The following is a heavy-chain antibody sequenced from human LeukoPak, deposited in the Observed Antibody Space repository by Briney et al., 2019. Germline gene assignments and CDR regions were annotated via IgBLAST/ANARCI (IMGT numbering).Heavy chain of an antibody. V-gene: IGHV4-59*12. D-gene: IGHD3-3*01. CDR2: IYYSGST. Sequence: SETLSLTCTVSGGSISSYYWSWIRQPPGKGLEWIGYIYYSGSTNYNPSLKSRVTISVDTSKNQFSLKLSSVTAADTAVYYCARYDFWSYEAGWGQGTLVTVSS. J-gene: IGHJ4*02. CDR3: ARYDFWSYEAG. CDR1: GGSISSYY.